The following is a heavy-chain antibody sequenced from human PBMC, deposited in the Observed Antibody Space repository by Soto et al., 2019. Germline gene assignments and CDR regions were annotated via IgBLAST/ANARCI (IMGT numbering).Heavy chain of an antibody. D-gene: IGHD6-13*01. V-gene: IGHV3-23*01. CDR3: AKDWPHCEYSSSWFSDY. CDR1: GLTFSTYA. CDR2: ISGSGGST. Sequence: EVQLLESGGGLVQPGGSLRLSCAASGLTFSTYAMSWVRQAPGKGLEWVSAISGSGGSTYYADSVKGRFTISRDNSKNTLYLQMNSLRAEDTAVYYCAKDWPHCEYSSSWFSDYWGQGTLVTVSS. J-gene: IGHJ4*02.